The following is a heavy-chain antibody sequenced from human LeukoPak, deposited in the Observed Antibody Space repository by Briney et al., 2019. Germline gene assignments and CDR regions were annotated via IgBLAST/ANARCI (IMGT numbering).Heavy chain of an antibody. Sequence: PLEAPALTRTFPGGSISTSNYYLGWVRQPPREGLGWVGNIFYSGSTYYGPSLKSRLTIALDASRNQFSLKLNSVTAADTAVYYCAKSNGYGLIDIWGQGTMVTVSS. CDR3: AKSNGYGLIDI. CDR2: IFYSGST. D-gene: IGHD3-10*01. J-gene: IGHJ3*02. CDR1: GGSISTSNYY. V-gene: IGHV4-39*07.